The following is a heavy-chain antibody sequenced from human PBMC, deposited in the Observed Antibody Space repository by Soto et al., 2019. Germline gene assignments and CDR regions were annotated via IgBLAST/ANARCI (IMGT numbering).Heavy chain of an antibody. CDR3: ARGDSTSITTFGVVTWWFDP. CDR2: MNPNTGNA. Sequence: QVQLVQSGAEVKRPGASVKVSCKASGYTFINYDINWVRQATGQGLEWMGWMNPNTGNAVYAQKFQGRVSMTRDTSISTAYMELSSLTSEDTAIYFCARGDSTSITTFGVVTWWFDPWGQGTLVTVSS. D-gene: IGHD3-3*01. V-gene: IGHV1-8*01. J-gene: IGHJ5*02. CDR1: GYTFINYD.